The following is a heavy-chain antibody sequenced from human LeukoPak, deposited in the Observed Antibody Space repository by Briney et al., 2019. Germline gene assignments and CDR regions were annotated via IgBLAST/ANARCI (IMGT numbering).Heavy chain of an antibody. D-gene: IGHD3-22*01. CDR3: ARTYYDSSGYFDY. CDR2: IIPNSGGT. CDR1: GYTFTGYY. Sequence: ASVKVSCRSSGYTFTGYYLHWVRQAPGQGLEWMGWIIPNSGGTNYAQKFQGRVTMTRDTSISTAYMDLSRLRSDDTAVYYCARTYYDSSGYFDYWGQGTLVTVSS. J-gene: IGHJ4*02. V-gene: IGHV1-2*02.